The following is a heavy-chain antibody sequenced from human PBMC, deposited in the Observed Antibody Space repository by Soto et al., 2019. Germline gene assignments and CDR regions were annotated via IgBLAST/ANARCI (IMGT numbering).Heavy chain of an antibody. CDR1: GGTPRPRDK. CDR3: ARGSVVRGVAYYGMDV. Sequence: ASEDLCLPRGVSGGTPRPRDKWVWGRPPPGKGLEWIGEIYHSGSTNYNPSLKSRVTISVDKSKNQFSLKLSSVTAADTAVYYCARGSVVRGVAYYGMDVWGQGTTVTVSS. CDR2: IYHSGST. J-gene: IGHJ6*02. V-gene: IGHV4-4*02. D-gene: IGHD3-10*01.